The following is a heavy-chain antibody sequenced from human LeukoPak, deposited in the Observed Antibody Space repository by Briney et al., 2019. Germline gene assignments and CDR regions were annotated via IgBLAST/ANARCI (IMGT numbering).Heavy chain of an antibody. CDR2: INPNSGGT. D-gene: IGHD5-24*01. Sequence: VASVKVPCKASGYTFTGYYMHWVRQAPGQGLEWMGWINPNSGGTNYAQKFQGRVTMTRDTSISTAYMELSRLRSDDTAVYYCARGLREMATLKGVAFDIWGQGTMVTVSS. CDR1: GYTFTGYY. CDR3: ARGLREMATLKGVAFDI. V-gene: IGHV1-2*02. J-gene: IGHJ3*02.